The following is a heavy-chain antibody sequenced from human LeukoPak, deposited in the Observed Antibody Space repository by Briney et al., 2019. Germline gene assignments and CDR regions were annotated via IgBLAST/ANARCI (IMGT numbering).Heavy chain of an antibody. CDR1: GGSISSYY. CDR3: ARDRMPRYFDWLGGFDY. V-gene: IGHV4-59*12. CDR2: IYYNGNT. J-gene: IGHJ4*02. D-gene: IGHD3-9*01. Sequence: SETLSLTCTVSGGSISSYYWSWIRQPPGKGLEWIGYIYYNGNTKDNPSLKSRVTISVDTSKNQFSLKLSSVTAADTAVYYCARDRMPRYFDWLGGFDYWGQGTLVTVSS.